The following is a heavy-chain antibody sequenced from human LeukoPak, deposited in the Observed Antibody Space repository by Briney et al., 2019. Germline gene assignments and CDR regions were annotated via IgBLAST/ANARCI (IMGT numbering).Heavy chain of an antibody. Sequence: SETLSLTCTVSGGFISRDSWSWIRQPPGKGLEWIGYISHSGSTDYKPSLESRVTISLDRSNNQFSLELDSVTAADTAVYYCARGPSIQVWSDPYYYYGMDVWGQGTTVTVSS. CDR2: ISHSGST. CDR1: GGFISRDS. D-gene: IGHD5-18*01. J-gene: IGHJ6*02. CDR3: ARGPSIQVWSDPYYYYGMDV. V-gene: IGHV4-59*01.